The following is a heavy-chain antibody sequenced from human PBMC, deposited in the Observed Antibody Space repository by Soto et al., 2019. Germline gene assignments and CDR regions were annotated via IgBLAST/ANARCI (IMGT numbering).Heavy chain of an antibody. D-gene: IGHD6-6*01. CDR3: ARERPDGARLDP. V-gene: IGHV4-30-4*01. J-gene: IGHJ5*02. CDR2: IYHSGST. CDR1: GGSISSGDYY. Sequence: QVQLQESGPGLVKPSQTLSLTCTVSGGSISSGDYYWSWIRQPPGKGLEWIGYIYHSGSTYYNPSLKSRVTIPVDTSTNQFSLKLSSVTAADTAVYYCARERPDGARLDPWGQGTLVTVSS.